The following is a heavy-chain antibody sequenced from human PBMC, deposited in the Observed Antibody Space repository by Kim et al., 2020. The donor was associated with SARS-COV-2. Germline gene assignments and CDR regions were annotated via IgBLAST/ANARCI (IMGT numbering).Heavy chain of an antibody. CDR1: GFTFSNAW. V-gene: IGHV3-15*01. J-gene: IGHJ4*02. CDR3: TTDSRYYYDSSGYLY. D-gene: IGHD3-22*01. CDR2: IKSKTDGGTT. Sequence: GGSLRLSCAASGFTFSNAWMSWVRQAPGKGLEWVGRIKSKTDGGTTDYAAPVKGRFTISRDDSKNTLYLQMNSLKTEDTAVYYCTTDSRYYYDSSGYLYWGQGTLVTVSS.